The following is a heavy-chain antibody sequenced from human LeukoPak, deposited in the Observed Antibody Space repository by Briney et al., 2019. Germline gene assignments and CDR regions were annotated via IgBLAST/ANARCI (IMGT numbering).Heavy chain of an antibody. CDR1: GYTFTSRN. D-gene: IGHD1-14*01. J-gene: IGHJ5*02. V-gene: IGHV1-8*01. CDR2: MTPSSGDA. CDR3: ATMDVDNRGSDWIDT. Sequence: GASMKVSCKTSGYTFTSRNINWVRQATGQGLEWLGWMTPSSGDAGYGQKFKGRVTMTGNPSISTAYLELSNLRSEDTAVYYCATMDVDNRGSDWIDTWGQGTLVTVSS.